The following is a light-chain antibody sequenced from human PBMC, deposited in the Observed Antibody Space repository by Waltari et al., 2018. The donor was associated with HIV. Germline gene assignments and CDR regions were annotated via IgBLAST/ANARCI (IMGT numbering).Light chain of an antibody. CDR1: PHDFGVYDF. J-gene: IGLJ2*01. Sequence: QPALTQPASISGSPGQSITIPSTGRPHDFGVYDFVSWYQQYPGQAPNVIIYEVTPRPSGVSRRLSAAKSGNTASLTITHRQPADEADYFGTSASHGYTAPRVFGGGTRVTVL. CDR3: TSASHGYTAPRV. CDR2: EVT. V-gene: IGLV2-14*03.